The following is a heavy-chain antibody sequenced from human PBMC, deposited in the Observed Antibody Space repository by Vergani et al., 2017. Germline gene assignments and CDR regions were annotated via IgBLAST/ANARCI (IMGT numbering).Heavy chain of an antibody. CDR1: GYTFTNYY. CDR2: INPSGGRT. Sequence: QVQLVQSGAEVKKPGASVRVSCKTSGYTFTNYYIHWVRQAPGQGLEWMGIINPSGGRTTYAQQFQGRLTMTRDTSTSTVYMDLSNLRSEDTAVYYCARPHGDILPPDPRRLDYWGQGTLVTVSS. V-gene: IGHV1-46*03. J-gene: IGHJ4*02. CDR3: ARPHGDILPPDPRRLDY.